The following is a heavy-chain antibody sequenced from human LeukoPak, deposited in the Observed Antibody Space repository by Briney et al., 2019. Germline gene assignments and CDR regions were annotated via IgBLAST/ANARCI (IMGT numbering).Heavy chain of an antibody. CDR2: ISYSGST. CDR1: GGSISSYY. V-gene: IGHV4-59*12. J-gene: IGHJ5*02. D-gene: IGHD5-24*01. Sequence: KPSETLSLTCTVSGGSISSYYWSWIRQPPGKGLEWIGYISYSGSTNYNPSLKSRVTMSVDTSKNQFSLKLSSVTAADTAVYYCARDPGEKAFDPWGQGTLVTVSS. CDR3: ARDPGEKAFDP.